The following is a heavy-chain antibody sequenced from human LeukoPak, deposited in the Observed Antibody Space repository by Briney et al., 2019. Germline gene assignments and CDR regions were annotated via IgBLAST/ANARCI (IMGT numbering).Heavy chain of an antibody. CDR2: MNPDSGNT. D-gene: IGHD3-9*01. Sequence: GASVKVSCKASGYTFTSYDINWVRQATGQGLEWMGWMNPDSGNTGYAQKFQGRVTMTRNTSISTAYMELSSLRSEDTAVYYCARGLRYPFPRTRLNYYYYMDVWGKGTTVTVSS. CDR3: ARGLRYPFPRTRLNYYYYMDV. CDR1: GYTFTSYD. J-gene: IGHJ6*03. V-gene: IGHV1-8*01.